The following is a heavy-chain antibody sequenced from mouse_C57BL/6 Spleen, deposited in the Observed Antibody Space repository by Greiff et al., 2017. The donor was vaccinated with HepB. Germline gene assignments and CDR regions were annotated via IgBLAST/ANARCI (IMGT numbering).Heavy chain of an antibody. CDR1: GYAFSSYW. V-gene: IGHV1-80*01. Sequence: VQLQQSGAELVKPGASVKISCKASGYAFSSYWMNWVKQRPGKGLEWIGQIYPGDGDTNYNGKFKGKATLTADKSASTAYMQISSLTSEDSAVYFCATDSSGYNAMDYLGQGTSVTVSS. CDR2: IYPGDGDT. D-gene: IGHD3-2*02. CDR3: ATDSSGYNAMDY. J-gene: IGHJ4*01.